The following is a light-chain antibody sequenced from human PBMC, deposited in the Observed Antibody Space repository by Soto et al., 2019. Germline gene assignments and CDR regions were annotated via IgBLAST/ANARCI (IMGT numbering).Light chain of an antibody. J-gene: IGKJ4*01. CDR2: VAS. CDR3: QQFNSYPLT. CDR1: QGISSY. Sequence: DIQLTQSPSFLSASVGDRVTITCRASQGISSYLAWYQQQPGKAPKLLIYVASTLQSGVPSRFSGSGSGTEFTLTISSLQPEDFATYYCQQFNSYPLTFGGGTKVEIK. V-gene: IGKV1-9*01.